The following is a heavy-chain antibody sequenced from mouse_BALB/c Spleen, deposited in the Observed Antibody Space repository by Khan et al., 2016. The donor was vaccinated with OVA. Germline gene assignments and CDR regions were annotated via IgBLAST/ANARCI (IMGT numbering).Heavy chain of an antibody. CDR3: ARSGYSAWFAY. Sequence: VQLQQSEAELVRPGALVKLSCKASGFNIKDYYIHWVKQRPEQGLEWIGWIDPENGETVYDPKFQGRATIIADTSSNTAYLQLSSLTSEDTAVYYCARSGYSAWFAYWGQGTLVTVSA. CDR1: GFNIKDYY. J-gene: IGHJ3*01. V-gene: IGHV14-1*02. CDR2: IDPENGET.